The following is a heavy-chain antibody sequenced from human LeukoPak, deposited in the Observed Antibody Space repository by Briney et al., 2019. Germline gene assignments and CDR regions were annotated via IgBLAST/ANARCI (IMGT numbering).Heavy chain of an antibody. J-gene: IGHJ4*02. Sequence: SQTLSLTCTVSGGSISSGSYYWSWIRQPAGKGLEWIGRIYTSGSTNYNPSLKSRVTISVDTSKNQFSLKLSSVTAAYTAVYYCARSIAARPSFDYWGQGTLVTVSS. D-gene: IGHD6-6*01. CDR1: GGSISSGSYY. CDR3: ARSIAARPSFDY. CDR2: IYTSGST. V-gene: IGHV4-61*02.